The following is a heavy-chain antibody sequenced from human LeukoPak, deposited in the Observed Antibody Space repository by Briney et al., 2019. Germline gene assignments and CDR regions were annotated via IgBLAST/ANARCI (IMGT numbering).Heavy chain of an antibody. CDR2: ISSSGSTI. Sequence: GALRLSCAASGFTFSSYEMNWVRQAPGKGLEWVSYISSSGSTIYYADSVKGRFTISRDNAKNSLYLQMNSLRAEDTAVYYCARVDYFGWFDPWGQGTLVTVSS. V-gene: IGHV3-48*03. CDR1: GFTFSSYE. D-gene: IGHD3-3*01. J-gene: IGHJ5*02. CDR3: ARVDYFGWFDP.